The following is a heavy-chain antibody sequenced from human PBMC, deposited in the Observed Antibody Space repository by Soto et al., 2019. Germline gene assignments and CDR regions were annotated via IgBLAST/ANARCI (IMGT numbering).Heavy chain of an antibody. J-gene: IGHJ4*02. D-gene: IGHD1-26*01. CDR2: ISGSGSST. CDR3: AKDQDGIVGATADY. V-gene: IGHV3-23*01. CDR1: GFTFSSYA. Sequence: EVQLLESGGGLVQPGGSLRLSCAASGFTFSSYAMSWVRQAPGKGLEWVSAISGSGSSTYYADSVKGRFTISRDNSKNTLYLQMNSLRAEDTAVYYCAKDQDGIVGATADYWGQGTLVTVSS.